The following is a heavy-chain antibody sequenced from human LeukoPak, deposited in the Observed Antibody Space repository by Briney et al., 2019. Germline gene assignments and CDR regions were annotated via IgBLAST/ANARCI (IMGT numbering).Heavy chain of an antibody. D-gene: IGHD1-26*01. CDR1: GYTFTDYY. J-gene: IGHJ4*02. CDR3: AIRTGTYPYYFDY. CDR2: INPNSGGA. V-gene: IGHV1-2*02. Sequence: ASVKVSCKASGYTFTDYYMHWVRQAPGQGLEWMGWINPNSGGANYTRSFQGRVTMTRDTSISTAYMELSRLRSDDTAVYYCAIRTGTYPYYFDYWGQGTLVTVSS.